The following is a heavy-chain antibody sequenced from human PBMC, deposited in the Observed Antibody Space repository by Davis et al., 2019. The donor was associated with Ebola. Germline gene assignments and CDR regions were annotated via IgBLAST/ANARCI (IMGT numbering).Heavy chain of an antibody. D-gene: IGHD3-16*01. J-gene: IGHJ4*02. Sequence: GGFLRPSCAASGLAFRNAWMAWVRQAPGKGLEWVGRIKSKTDYETINYAAPVKGRFTISRDDSTNTLYLQMNSVKNEDAAVYYCTTEGETGWHPFAFDNWGQGALVTVSP. CDR3: TTEGETGWHPFAFDN. V-gene: IGHV3-15*01. CDR2: IKSKTDYETI. CDR1: GLAFRNAW.